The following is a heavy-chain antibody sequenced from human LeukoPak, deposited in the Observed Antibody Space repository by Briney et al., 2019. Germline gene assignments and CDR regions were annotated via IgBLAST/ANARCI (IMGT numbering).Heavy chain of an antibody. J-gene: IGHJ6*03. Sequence: GGSLRLSCAASGFTFSSYSMNWVRQAPGKGLEWVSSISSSSSYIYYADSVKGRFTISRDNAKNSLYLQMNSLRAEDTAVYYCARFPAYQRRGDCYWGCYYMDVWGKGTTVTVSS. CDR2: ISSSSSYI. CDR3: ARFPAYQRRGDCYWGCYYMDV. D-gene: IGHD2-21*02. V-gene: IGHV3-21*01. CDR1: GFTFSSYS.